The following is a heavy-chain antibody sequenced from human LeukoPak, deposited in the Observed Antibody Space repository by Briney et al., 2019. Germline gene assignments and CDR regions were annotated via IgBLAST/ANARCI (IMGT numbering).Heavy chain of an antibody. CDR1: GGSISSYY. D-gene: IGHD6-13*01. Sequence: SETLSLTCTVSGGSISSYYLSWIRQPAGKGLEWIGRIFTGGSTNYNPSLKSRGSMSVDTSKNQSSLKLSSVTAADPAEDYFAGGLSTSGYWFDPWGAGTLVTVSS. V-gene: IGHV4-4*07. CDR3: AGGLSTSGYWFDP. CDR2: IFTGGST. J-gene: IGHJ5*02.